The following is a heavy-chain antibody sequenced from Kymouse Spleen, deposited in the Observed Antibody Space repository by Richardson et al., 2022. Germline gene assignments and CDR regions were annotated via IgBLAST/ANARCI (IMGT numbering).Heavy chain of an antibody. CDR1: GFTFSSYG. Sequence: QVQLVESGGGVVQPGRSLRLSCAASGFTFSSYGMHWVRQAPGKGLEWVAVISYDGSNKYYADSVKGRFTISRDNSKNTLYLQMNSLRAEDTAVYYCAKDGIAARYFDYWGQGTLVTVSS. CDR3: AKDGIAARYFDY. V-gene: IGHV3-30*18. CDR2: ISYDGSNK. J-gene: IGHJ4*02. D-gene: IGHD6-6*01.